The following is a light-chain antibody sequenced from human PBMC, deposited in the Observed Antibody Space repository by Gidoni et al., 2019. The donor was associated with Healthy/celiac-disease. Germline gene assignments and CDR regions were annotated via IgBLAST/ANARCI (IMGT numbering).Light chain of an antibody. CDR1: QSVLYSSNNKNY. Sequence: DILITQSPDSLPVSLGERATIHCKSSQSVLYSSNNKNYLAWYQQKPGQPPKLLIYWASTRESGVPDRFSGSGSGKDFTLTISSLQAEDVAVYYCQQYYSTPHTFGQGTKLEIK. CDR3: QQYYSTPHT. CDR2: WAS. J-gene: IGKJ2*01. V-gene: IGKV4-1*01.